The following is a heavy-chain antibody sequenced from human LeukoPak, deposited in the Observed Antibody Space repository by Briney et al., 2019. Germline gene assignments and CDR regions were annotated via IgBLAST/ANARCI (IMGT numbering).Heavy chain of an antibody. Sequence: GGSLRLSCAASGFTFSSYGMHWVRQAPGKGLEWVAVISYDGSNKYYADSVKGRFTISRDNSKNTPYLQMNSLRAEDTAVYYCVRSYYGMDVWGQGTTVSVSS. CDR1: GFTFSSYG. CDR3: VRSYYGMDV. CDR2: ISYDGSNK. J-gene: IGHJ6*02. V-gene: IGHV3-30*03.